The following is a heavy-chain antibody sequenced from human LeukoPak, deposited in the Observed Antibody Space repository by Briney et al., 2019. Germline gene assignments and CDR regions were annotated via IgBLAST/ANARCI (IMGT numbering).Heavy chain of an antibody. CDR3: ASAKPTSMVRGVIITRPPGY. Sequence: PSETLSLTCAVYGGSFSGYYWSWIRQPPGKGLEWIGEINHSGSTNYNPSLKSRVTISVDTSKNQFSLKLSSVTAADTAVYYCASAKPTSMVRGVIITRPPGYWGQGTLVTVSS. J-gene: IGHJ4*02. CDR2: INHSGST. D-gene: IGHD3-10*01. V-gene: IGHV4-34*01. CDR1: GGSFSGYY.